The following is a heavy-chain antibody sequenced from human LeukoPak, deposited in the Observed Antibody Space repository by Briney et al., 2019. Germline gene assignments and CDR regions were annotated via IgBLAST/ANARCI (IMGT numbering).Heavy chain of an antibody. D-gene: IGHD3-22*01. CDR2: IIPIFGTA. V-gene: IGHV1-69*13. CDR3: ARASPDYYDSSGYYSPRGAFDI. J-gene: IGHJ3*02. CDR1: GGTFSSYA. Sequence: LGASVNVSCKASGGTFSSYAISWVRQAPGQGLEWMGGIIPIFGTANYAQKFQGRVTITADESTSTAYMELSSLRSEDTAVYYCARASPDYYDSSGYYSPRGAFDIWGQGTMVTVSS.